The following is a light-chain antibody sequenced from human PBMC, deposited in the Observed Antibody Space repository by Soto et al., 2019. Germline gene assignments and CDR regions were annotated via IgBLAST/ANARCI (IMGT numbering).Light chain of an antibody. CDR2: GAS. Sequence: DIVMTQSPATLSVSPGERATLSCRASQSVSSNLAWYQQKPGQAPRLLIYGASTRATGIPARFSGSGSGTEFTLTISSRQSEDFAFYYCQHYKNWPPPLTFGGGTKVEI. CDR3: QHYKNWPPPLT. CDR1: QSVSSN. V-gene: IGKV3-15*01. J-gene: IGKJ4*01.